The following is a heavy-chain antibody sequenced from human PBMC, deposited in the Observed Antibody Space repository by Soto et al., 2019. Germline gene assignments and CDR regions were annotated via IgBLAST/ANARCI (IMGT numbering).Heavy chain of an antibody. J-gene: IGHJ4*02. D-gene: IGHD2-15*01. Sequence: QVQLMQSGAEVKKPGSSVKVSCKASGGTISTNVISWVRQAPGQGLEWMGEIMPIFAAPNNAQKFQGRLTITADTSTTKVDMELSSLTSEDTAVYFCATGARSCSGGSCYPDDWGQGTLVIVSS. CDR1: GGTISTNV. V-gene: IGHV1-69*06. CDR2: IMPIFAAP. CDR3: ATGARSCSGGSCYPDD.